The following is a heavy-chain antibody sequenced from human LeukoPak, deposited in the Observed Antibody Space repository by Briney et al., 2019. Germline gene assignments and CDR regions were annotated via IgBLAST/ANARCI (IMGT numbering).Heavy chain of an antibody. V-gene: IGHV4-31*11. CDR1: GGSISSGGYY. CDR2: IYYSGST. CDR3: ARDQFGGSGSYFLFDY. Sequence: SQTLCLTCAVSGGSISSGGYYWSWIRQHPGKGLEWIGYIYYSGSTYYNPSLKSRVTISEDTSKNQFSLKLSSVTAADTAVYYCARDQFGGSGSYFLFDYWGQGTLVTVSS. D-gene: IGHD3-10*01. J-gene: IGHJ4*02.